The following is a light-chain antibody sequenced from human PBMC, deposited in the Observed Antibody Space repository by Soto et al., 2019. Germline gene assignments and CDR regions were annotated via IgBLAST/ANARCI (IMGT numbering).Light chain of an antibody. Sequence: QSALTQPPSASGSPGQSVTISCTGTSSDVGGYNYVSWYQQHPAKAPKLMIYEVSKRPSGVPDLFSGSKSGNTASLTVSGLQAEDEADYYCSSYAGSNNLGVFGGGTKLTVL. CDR1: SSDVGGYNY. CDR3: SSYAGSNNLGV. CDR2: EVS. V-gene: IGLV2-8*01. J-gene: IGLJ2*01.